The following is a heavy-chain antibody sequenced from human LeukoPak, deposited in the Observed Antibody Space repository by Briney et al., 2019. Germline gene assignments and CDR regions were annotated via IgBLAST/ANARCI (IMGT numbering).Heavy chain of an antibody. V-gene: IGHV3-13*01. CDR1: GFTFSSYD. J-gene: IGHJ4*02. CDR3: ARGGSGWYVDY. CDR2: IGTAGDT. Sequence: GGSLRLSCAASGFTFSSYDMHWVRQATGKGLEWVSAIGTAGDTYYPGSVKGRFTISRENAKNSLYLQMNSLRAGDTAVYYCARGGSGWYVDYWGLGTLVTVSS. D-gene: IGHD6-19*01.